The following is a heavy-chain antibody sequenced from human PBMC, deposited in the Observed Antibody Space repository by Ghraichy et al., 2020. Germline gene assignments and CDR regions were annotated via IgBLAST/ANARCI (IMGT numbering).Heavy chain of an antibody. CDR1: GDSLSSNGVA. J-gene: IGHJ3*02. CDR2: TYYRSKWYN. V-gene: IGHV6-1*01. D-gene: IGHD3-10*01. CDR3: VRGWFSGFDI. Sequence: SQTLSLTCAISGDSLSSNGVAWNWIRQSPSRGLEWLGRTYYRSKWYNEYVLSVKSRITINPDTSKNQFSLQLNSVTPEDTAVYYCVRGWFSGFDIWDQGTMVTVSS.